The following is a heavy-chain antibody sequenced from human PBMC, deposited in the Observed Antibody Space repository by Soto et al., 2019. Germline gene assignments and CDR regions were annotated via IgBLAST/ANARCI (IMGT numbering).Heavy chain of an antibody. CDR2: MNPNSGNT. CDR1: GYTFTSYD. V-gene: IGHV1-8*01. Sequence: ASVKVSCKASGYTFTSYDINWVRQATGQGLEWMGWMNPNSGNTGYAQKFQGRVTMTRNTSISTAYMELSSLRSEDTAVYFCARGLYFYYSSGYYYYYGMDVWGQGTTVTVSS. J-gene: IGHJ6*02. D-gene: IGHD3-22*01. CDR3: ARGLYFYYSSGYYYYYGMDV.